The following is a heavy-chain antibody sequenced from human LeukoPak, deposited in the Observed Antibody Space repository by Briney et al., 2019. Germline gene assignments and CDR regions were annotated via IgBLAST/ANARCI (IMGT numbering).Heavy chain of an antibody. V-gene: IGHV3-33*08. D-gene: IGHD3-3*01. CDR1: GFTFSNAW. Sequence: PGGSLRLSCAASGFTFSNAWMSWVRQAPGKGLEWVAVIWYDGSNKYYADSVKGRFTISRDNSKNTLYLQMNSLRAEDTAVYYCAREVYDFWSGYKTPPYYYYGMDVWGQGTTVTVSS. J-gene: IGHJ6*02. CDR3: AREVYDFWSGYKTPPYYYYGMDV. CDR2: IWYDGSNK.